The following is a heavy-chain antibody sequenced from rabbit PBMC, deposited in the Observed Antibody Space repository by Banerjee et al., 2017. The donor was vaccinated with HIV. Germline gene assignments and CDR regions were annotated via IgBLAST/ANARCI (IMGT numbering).Heavy chain of an antibody. CDR1: GIDFSSYG. Sequence: QLVESGGGLVTLGGSLKLSCKASGIDFSSYGISWVRQDPGRGLEWIGYIDPVFGSTYYASWVDGRFTISSHNAQNTLYLQLNSLTAADTATYFCVRDRYYNHGYAGYVYVTGPTRLDLWGQGTLVTVS. J-gene: IGHJ3*01. CDR2: IDPVFGST. CDR3: VRDRYYNHGYAGYVYVTGPTRLDL. V-gene: IGHV1S7*01. D-gene: IGHD6-1*01.